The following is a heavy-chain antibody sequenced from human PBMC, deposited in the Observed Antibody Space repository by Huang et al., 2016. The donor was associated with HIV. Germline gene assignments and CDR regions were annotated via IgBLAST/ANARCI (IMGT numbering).Heavy chain of an antibody. D-gene: IGHD6-6*01. J-gene: IGHJ4*02. CDR1: GYSFSSYW. V-gene: IGHV5-51*01. CDR2: IFPDDSET. Sequence: VQLVQSGAEVKKPGESLKISCKGSGYSFSSYWIAWVRQMPGKGLEWMGIIFPDDSETTYRPSFEGQVTISADKSIGTAYLQWSSLKASDTAMYYCARRFSSSSGYFDYWGQGSLVTVSS. CDR3: ARRFSSSSGYFDY.